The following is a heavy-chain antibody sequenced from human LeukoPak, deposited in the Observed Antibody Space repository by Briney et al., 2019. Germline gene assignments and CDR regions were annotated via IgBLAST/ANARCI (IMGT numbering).Heavy chain of an antibody. CDR2: IDHSGST. CDR1: GGSFRGYY. CDR3: ARGRYGDYERYFDY. V-gene: IGHV4-34*01. Sequence: PSETLSLTCAVYGGSFRGYYWSWIRQPPGKGPEWIGQIDHSGSTNYNPSLKSRVTISVDTSKNQFSLKPSSVTAADTAVYSCARGRYGDYERYFDYWGQGTLVTVSS. J-gene: IGHJ4*02. D-gene: IGHD4-17*01.